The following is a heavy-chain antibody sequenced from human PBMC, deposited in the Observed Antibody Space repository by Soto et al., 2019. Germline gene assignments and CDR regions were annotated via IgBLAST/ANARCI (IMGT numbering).Heavy chain of an antibody. CDR3: AREREVGATALGY. CDR2: IYYSGST. V-gene: IGHV4-30-4*01. Sequence: QVQLQESGPGLVKPSQTLFLTCTVSGGSISSGDYYWSWIRQPPGKGLEWIGYIYYSGSTYYNPSLKSRVTISVDTSKNQFSLKLSSVTAADTAVYYCAREREVGATALGYWGQGTLVTVSS. D-gene: IGHD1-26*01. J-gene: IGHJ4*02. CDR1: GGSISSGDYY.